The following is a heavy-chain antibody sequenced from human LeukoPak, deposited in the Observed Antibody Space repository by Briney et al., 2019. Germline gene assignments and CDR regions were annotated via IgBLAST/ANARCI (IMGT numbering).Heavy chain of an antibody. D-gene: IGHD6-19*01. V-gene: IGHV3-11*01. CDR3: ARDASSGRPNYFDY. CDR2: ISSSGSTI. Sequence: KSGGSLRLSCAASGFTFSDYYVSWIRQAPGKGLEWVSYISSSGSTIYYADSVKGRFTISRDNAKNSLYLQMNSLRAEDTAVYYCARDASSGRPNYFDYWGQGTLVTVSS. CDR1: GFTFSDYY. J-gene: IGHJ4*02.